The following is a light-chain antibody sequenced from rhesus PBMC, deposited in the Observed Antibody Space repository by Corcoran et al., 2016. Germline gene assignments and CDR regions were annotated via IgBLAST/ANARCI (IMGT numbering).Light chain of an antibody. Sequence: DIHMTQSPSSLSASVGDTVTITCRASQGISNSLAWYQQKPGKAPTPLISYASSLATGVPSRFSGSGSGKEFTLTISSLRPEDFATYYCQHYYSTPFTFGPGTKLDIK. CDR1: QGISNS. CDR2: YAS. V-gene: IGKV1S16*01. J-gene: IGKJ3*01. CDR3: QHYYSTPFT.